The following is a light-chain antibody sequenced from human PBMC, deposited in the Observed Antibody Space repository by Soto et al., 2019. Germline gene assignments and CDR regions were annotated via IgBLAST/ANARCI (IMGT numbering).Light chain of an antibody. CDR1: QRIGSY. J-gene: IGKJ1*01. CDR3: QQSYSIPVWT. CDR2: AAT. Sequence: DIQMTRSPSSLSAAVGESVTITLRASQRIGSYVNWYQQKPGKAPKLLIYAATNLEEGVPSRFSGSGSGTDFSLSVSGLQPEDFATYYCQQSYSIPVWTFGYGTKVDIK. V-gene: IGKV1-39*01.